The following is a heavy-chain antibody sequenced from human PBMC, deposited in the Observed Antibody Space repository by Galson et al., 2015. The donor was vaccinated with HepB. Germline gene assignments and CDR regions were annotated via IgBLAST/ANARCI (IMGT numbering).Heavy chain of an antibody. CDR2: IKSKTDGGTT. D-gene: IGHD5-12*01. Sequence: SLRLSCAASGFTFSNAWMSWVRQAPGKGLEWVGRIKSKTDGGTTDYAAPVKGRFTISRDDSKNTLYLQRNSLKTEDTAVYYCTTASGYDAGDAFDIWGQGTMVTVSS. CDR3: TTASGYDAGDAFDI. V-gene: IGHV3-15*01. J-gene: IGHJ3*02. CDR1: GFTFSNAW.